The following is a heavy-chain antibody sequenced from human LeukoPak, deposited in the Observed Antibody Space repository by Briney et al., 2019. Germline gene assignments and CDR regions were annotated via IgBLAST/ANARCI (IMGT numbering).Heavy chain of an antibody. V-gene: IGHV1-2*06. CDR3: ARVQCSGGSCYSGY. D-gene: IGHD2-15*01. CDR1: GYTFTGYY. J-gene: IGHJ4*02. Sequence: ASVKVSCKASGYTFTGYYMHWVRQAPGQGLEWMGRINPNSGGTNYAQKFQGRVTMTRDTSISTAYMELSRLRSDETAVYYCARVQCSGGSCYSGYWGQGTLVTVSS. CDR2: INPNSGGT.